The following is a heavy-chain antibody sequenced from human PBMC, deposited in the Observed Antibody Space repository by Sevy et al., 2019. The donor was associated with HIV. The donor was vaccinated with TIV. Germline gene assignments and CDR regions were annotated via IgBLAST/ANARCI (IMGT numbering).Heavy chain of an antibody. CDR2: IYPGDPAP. D-gene: IGHD5-12*01. J-gene: IGHJ6*02. CDR3: ARLNGFEPYSYYALDV. Sequence: GESLKISCEGSGYSFTHYWIAWVRQIPGKGPEWMGIIYPGDPAPTYSPSFQGRVTISADKSINIAYLQWSRLRASDTAIYYCARLNGFEPYSYYALDVWGQGTTVTVSS. CDR1: GYSFTHYW. V-gene: IGHV5-51*01.